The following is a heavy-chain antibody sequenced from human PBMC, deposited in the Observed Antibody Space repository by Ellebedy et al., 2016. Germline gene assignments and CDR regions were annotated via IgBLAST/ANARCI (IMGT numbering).Heavy chain of an antibody. V-gene: IGHV3-23*01. CDR2: ISGSGGST. CDR1: QFTFSSAW. D-gene: IGHD3-16*02. J-gene: IGHJ4*02. Sequence: GESLKISXVGSQFTFSSAWMNWVRQTPGRGLEWVSAISGSGGSTYYTNSVKGRFTISRDNSKNTLYLQMNSLRAEDTAVYYCAKGVLWGSYRLDYWGQGTLVTVSS. CDR3: AKGVLWGSYRLDY.